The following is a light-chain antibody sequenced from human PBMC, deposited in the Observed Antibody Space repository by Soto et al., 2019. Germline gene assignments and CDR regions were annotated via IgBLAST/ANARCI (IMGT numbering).Light chain of an antibody. Sequence: QSALTQPPSASGSPGQSVTISCTGTSSDVGCYNSVSWYQQHPGKVPRLMIYEVSKRPSGVPDRFSGSKSVNTASLTVSGPQAEDEAYYSFSPYARSNNLVFGGGTKLAVL. CDR3: SPYARSNNLV. CDR1: SSDVGCYNS. V-gene: IGLV2-8*01. CDR2: EVS. J-gene: IGLJ2*01.